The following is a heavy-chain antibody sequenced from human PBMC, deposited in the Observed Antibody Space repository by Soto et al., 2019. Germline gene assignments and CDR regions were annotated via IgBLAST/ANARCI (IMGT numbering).Heavy chain of an antibody. V-gene: IGHV1-3*01. D-gene: IGHD3-10*02. J-gene: IGHJ4*02. CDR1: GYNFIAYA. CDR3: AREGDQFCSGTYKTYLDN. Sequence: QVQLVQSGAEVKKPGAPVKVSCKASGYNFIAYAIHWVRQAPGQGPAWMGRIDAANGNPRYSQRFEGRVSITRDSSAITVYVEVSSLRLEDTAIYYCAREGDQFCSGTYKTYLDNWGQGTLVTVSS. CDR2: IDAANGNP.